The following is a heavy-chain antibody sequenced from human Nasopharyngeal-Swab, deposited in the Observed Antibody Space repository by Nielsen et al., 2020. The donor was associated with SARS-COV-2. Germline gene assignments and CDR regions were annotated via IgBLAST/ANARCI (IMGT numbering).Heavy chain of an antibody. V-gene: IGHV1-69*06. CDR3: ARDSSDSYYGMDV. CDR2: IITIFGTA. CDR1: SGTFSSYS. Sequence: SVKISCKASSGTFSSYSISWVRQAPGQGLEWLGGIITIFGTANYAQKFQGRVTITADKSTSTAYMELSSLRSEDTDVYYCARDSSDSYYGMDVWGQGTTVTVSS. J-gene: IGHJ6*02.